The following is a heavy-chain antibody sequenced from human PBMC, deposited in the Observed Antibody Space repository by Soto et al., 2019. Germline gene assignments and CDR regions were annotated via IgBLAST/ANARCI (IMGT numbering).Heavy chain of an antibody. CDR2: INWNSRSI. D-gene: IGHD3-9*01. V-gene: IGHV3-9*01. CDR3: AKDHYDILTGPMDV. J-gene: IGHJ6*03. Sequence: EVQLVESGGGLVQPGRSLRLSCAASGFTLDDDAIHWVRQAPGKCLEWVSGINWNSRSIGYADSVKGRFTISRDNAKNSLYLQMNSLRVEDTALYYCAKDHYDILTGPMDVWGKGTTVTVSS. CDR1: GFTLDDDA.